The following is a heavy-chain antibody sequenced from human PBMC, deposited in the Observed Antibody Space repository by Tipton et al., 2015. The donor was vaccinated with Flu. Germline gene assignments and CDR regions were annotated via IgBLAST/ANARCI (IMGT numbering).Heavy chain of an antibody. CDR1: AYSISNGYY. CDR3: ARLSTKSRLSDY. V-gene: IGHV4-38-2*01. J-gene: IGHJ4*02. CDR2: IYHSGST. Sequence: TLSLTCAVFAYSISNGYYWGWIRQPPGKGLEWIGNIYHSGSTYYNPSLRSRVTISVDTSKNQFSLKLSSVTATDTAVYYCARLSTKSRLSDYWGQGTLVTVSS. D-gene: IGHD2/OR15-2a*01.